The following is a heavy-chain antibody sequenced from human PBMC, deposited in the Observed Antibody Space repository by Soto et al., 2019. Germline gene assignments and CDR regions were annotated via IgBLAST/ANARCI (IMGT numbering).Heavy chain of an antibody. CDR3: VRRGYNWQFSDY. Sequence: GGSLRLSCAASGFTFSSYGMGWVRQAPGKGLERVSSISNSGSEIFYAASVKGRFTISRDSSKNTLYLEMSSLRPEDTAVYYCVRRGYNWQFSDYWGQGTLVTVSS. J-gene: IGHJ4*02. CDR2: ISNSGSEI. D-gene: IGHD6-25*01. CDR1: GFTFSSYG. V-gene: IGHV3-23*01.